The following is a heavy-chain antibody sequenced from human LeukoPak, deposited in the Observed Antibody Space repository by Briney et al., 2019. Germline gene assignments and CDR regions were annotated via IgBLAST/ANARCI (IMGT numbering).Heavy chain of an antibody. CDR3: ATARDRYKYDSSGYYFDY. Sequence: ASVKVSCKVSGYTLTELSMHWVRQAPGKGLEWMGGFDPEDGETIYAQKFQGRVTMTEDTSTDTAYMELSSLRSEDTAVYYCATARDRYKYDSSGYYFDYWGQGTLVTVSS. CDR1: GYTLTELS. CDR2: FDPEDGET. J-gene: IGHJ4*02. D-gene: IGHD3-22*01. V-gene: IGHV1-24*01.